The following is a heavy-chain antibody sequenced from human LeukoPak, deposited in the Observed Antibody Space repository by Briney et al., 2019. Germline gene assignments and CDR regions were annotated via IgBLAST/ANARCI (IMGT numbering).Heavy chain of an antibody. CDR2: ISSSSSYI. Sequence: GGSLRLSCAASGFTFSSYSMNWVRQAPGKGLEWVSSISSSSSYIYYADSVKGRFTISRDNAKNSLYLRMNSLRAEDTAVYYCARDRGSYRFFDYWGQGTLVTVSS. CDR1: GFTFSSYS. D-gene: IGHD1-26*01. J-gene: IGHJ4*02. V-gene: IGHV3-21*01. CDR3: ARDRGSYRFFDY.